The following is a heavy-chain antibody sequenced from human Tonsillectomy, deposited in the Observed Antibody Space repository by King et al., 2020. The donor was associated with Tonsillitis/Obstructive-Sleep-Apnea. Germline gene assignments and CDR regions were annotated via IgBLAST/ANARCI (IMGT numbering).Heavy chain of an antibody. CDR2: VYYSGST. CDR1: GGSIHSSPFY. V-gene: IGHV4-39*01. J-gene: IGHJ6*03. D-gene: IGHD2-15*01. Sequence: QLQESGPGLVKPSETLSLTCSVSGGSIHSSPFYWGWIRQPPGKGLEWIGSVYYSGSTFYNPSLKSRVAMSVDTSKNQFSLKLSSVTAADTAVYYFARHPLGYCSGGSCYRRYYYYYYMDVWGKGTTVTVSS. CDR3: ARHPLGYCSGGSCYRRYYYYYYMDV.